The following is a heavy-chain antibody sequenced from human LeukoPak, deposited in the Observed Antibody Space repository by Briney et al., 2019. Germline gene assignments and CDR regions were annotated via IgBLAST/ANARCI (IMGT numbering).Heavy chain of an antibody. Sequence: GGSLRLSCAASGFTFSNYRMSWVRQAPGKGLEWVANIKQDGSEIYYVDSVTGRFTISRDNAKNSLYLQVNSLRAEDTAVYYCARGSGNCSSTSCYRTSDYWGQGTLVTVSS. CDR3: ARGSGNCSSTSCYRTSDY. D-gene: IGHD2-2*01. CDR1: GFTFSNYR. V-gene: IGHV3-7*01. CDR2: IKQDGSEI. J-gene: IGHJ4*02.